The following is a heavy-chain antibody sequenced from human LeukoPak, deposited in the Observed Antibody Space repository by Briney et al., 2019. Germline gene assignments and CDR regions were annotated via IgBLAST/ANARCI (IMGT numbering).Heavy chain of an antibody. D-gene: IGHD2-21*02. Sequence: PGGSLRLPCAASGFTFSSYAMSWVRQAPGKGLEWVANVKHDGSEKYYVDSVKGRFTISRDNSKNTLYLQMNSLRAEDTAVYYCAKEDVVVTAQVDYWGQGTLVTVSS. V-gene: IGHV3-7*03. CDR2: VKHDGSEK. J-gene: IGHJ4*02. CDR3: AKEDVVVTAQVDY. CDR1: GFTFSSYA.